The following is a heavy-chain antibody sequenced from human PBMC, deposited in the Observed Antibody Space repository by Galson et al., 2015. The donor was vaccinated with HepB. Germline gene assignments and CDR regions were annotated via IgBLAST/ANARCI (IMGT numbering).Heavy chain of an antibody. Sequence: SVTVSCKASGYTFTAYYIHWVRQAPGQGLEWMGWVNPNSGATNYAQNFQGRVTMTRDTSSSTAYMELGRLISDDTAVYYCARDRSYCSGGRCYSGYYYGLDVWGQGTTVTVSS. J-gene: IGHJ6*02. CDR3: ARDRSYCSGGRCYSGYYYGLDV. V-gene: IGHV1-2*02. CDR2: VNPNSGAT. D-gene: IGHD2-15*01. CDR1: GYTFTAYY.